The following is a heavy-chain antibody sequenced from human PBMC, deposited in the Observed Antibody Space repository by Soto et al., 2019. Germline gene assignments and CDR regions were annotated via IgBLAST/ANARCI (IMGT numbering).Heavy chain of an antibody. V-gene: IGHV3-7*05. CDR3: ARDTIFGSQLVDPPYYYYGMDV. CDR1: GFTFSSYW. Sequence: PGGSLRLSCAASGFTFSSYWMSGVRQAPGKGLEWVANIKQDGSEKYYVDSVKGRFTISRDNAKNSLYLQMNSLRAEDTAVYYCARDTIFGSQLVDPPYYYYGMDVWGQGTTVTAP. D-gene: IGHD3-3*01. CDR2: IKQDGSEK. J-gene: IGHJ6*02.